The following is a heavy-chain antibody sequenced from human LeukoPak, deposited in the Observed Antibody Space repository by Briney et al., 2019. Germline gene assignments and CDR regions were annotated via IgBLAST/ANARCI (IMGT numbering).Heavy chain of an antibody. CDR2: INHSGST. V-gene: IGHV4-34*01. D-gene: IGHD3-3*01. CDR1: GGSFSGYY. CDR3: ARVRITIFGVVIMDGMDV. Sequence: ASETLSLTCAAYGGSFSGYYWSWIRQPPGKGLEWIGEINHSGSTSYSPSLKSRVTISVDTSKNQFSLKLSSVTAADTAVYYCARVRITIFGVVIMDGMDVWGQGTTVTVSS. J-gene: IGHJ6*02.